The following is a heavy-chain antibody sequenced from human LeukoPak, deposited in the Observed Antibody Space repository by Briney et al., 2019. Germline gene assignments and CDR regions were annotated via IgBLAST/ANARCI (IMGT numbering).Heavy chain of an antibody. V-gene: IGHV4-34*01. Sequence: KPSETLSLTCAVYGGSFSGYYWSWIRQPPGKGLEWIGEINHSGSTNYNPSLKSRVTIPVDTSKNQFSLKLSSVTAADTAVYYCARAWLELRLLDAFDIWGQGTMVTVSS. CDR3: ARAWLELRLLDAFDI. CDR1: GGSFSGYY. J-gene: IGHJ3*02. CDR2: INHSGST. D-gene: IGHD1-7*01.